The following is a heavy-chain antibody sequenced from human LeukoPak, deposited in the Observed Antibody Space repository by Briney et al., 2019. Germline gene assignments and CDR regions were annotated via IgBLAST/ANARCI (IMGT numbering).Heavy chain of an antibody. J-gene: IGHJ4*02. CDR1: GDSINSNY. CDR2: IYYGGST. CDR3: ASTTIFGVVIINY. Sequence: PSETLSLTCSVSGDSINSNYWSWMRQPPGKGLEWIGYIYYGGSTNYNPSLKSRVSMSVDTSKNQFSLNLSSVTAADTAVYYCASTTIFGVVIINYWGQGTLVTVSS. V-gene: IGHV4-59*12. D-gene: IGHD3-3*01.